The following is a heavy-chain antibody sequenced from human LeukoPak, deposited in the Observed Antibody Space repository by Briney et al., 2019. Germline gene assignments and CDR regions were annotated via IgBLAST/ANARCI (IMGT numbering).Heavy chain of an antibody. CDR2: ISGSGGST. CDR3: AKDRGGSGSYYYSAFDI. V-gene: IGHV3-23*01. CDR1: GFTFSSYA. D-gene: IGHD3-10*01. Sequence: PGGSLRLSCAASGFTFSSYAMSWVRQAPGKGLEWVSGISGSGGSTYYADSVEGRFTISRDNSKNTLYLEMNSLRADDTAVYYCAKDRGGSGSYYYSAFDIWGQGTMVTVSS. J-gene: IGHJ3*02.